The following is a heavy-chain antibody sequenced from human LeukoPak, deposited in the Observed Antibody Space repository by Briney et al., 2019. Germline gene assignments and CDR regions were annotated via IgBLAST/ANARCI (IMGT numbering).Heavy chain of an antibody. CDR1: GYTFTSYY. CDR2: INGYKGNT. J-gene: IGHJ4*02. D-gene: IGHD6-13*01. V-gene: IGHV1-18*04. Sequence: ASVKVSCKASGYTFTSYYMHWVRQAPGQGLEWMGWINGYKGNTNYAQKLQGRVTMTTDTSTSTAYMELRSLRSDDTAVYYCARDVVAAAGSFDYWGQGTQVTVSS. CDR3: ARDVVAAAGSFDY.